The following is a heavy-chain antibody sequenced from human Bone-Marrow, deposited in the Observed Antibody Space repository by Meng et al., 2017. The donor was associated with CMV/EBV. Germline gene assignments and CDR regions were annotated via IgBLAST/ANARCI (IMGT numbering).Heavy chain of an antibody. CDR3: AKDLSVNQIEWLWGAESDY. J-gene: IGHJ4*02. Sequence: GESLKISCAASGFTFSSYAMSWVRQAPGKGLEWVSAISGSGGSTYYADSVKGRFTISRDNSKNTLYLQMNSLRAEDTAVYYCAKDLSVNQIEWLWGAESDYWGQGTLVTVYS. CDR2: ISGSGGST. CDR1: GFTFSSYA. D-gene: IGHD3-3*01. V-gene: IGHV3-23*01.